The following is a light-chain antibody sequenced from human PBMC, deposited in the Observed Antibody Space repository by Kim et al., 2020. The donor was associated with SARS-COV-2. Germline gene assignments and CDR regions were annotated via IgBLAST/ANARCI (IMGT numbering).Light chain of an antibody. J-gene: IGLJ2*01. CDR2: GKN. Sequence: AMGKTVKITCQGNSLRNYYASWYKQKPGQAPVLVIYGKNNRPSGIPDRFSGSNSGNTASLTITGAQAEDEADYYCNSRDSSGNHVLFGGGTQLTVL. V-gene: IGLV3-19*01. CDR3: NSRDSSGNHVL. CDR1: SLRNYY.